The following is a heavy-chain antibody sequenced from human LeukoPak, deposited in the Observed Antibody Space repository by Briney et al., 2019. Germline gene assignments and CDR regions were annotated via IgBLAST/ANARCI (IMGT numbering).Heavy chain of an antibody. CDR1: EFTISSNY. J-gene: IGHJ3*02. CDR3: ARVSYYDSSGYYDLDAFDI. V-gene: IGHV3-66*01. D-gene: IGHD3-22*01. CDR2: IYSGGST. Sequence: GGSLRLSCAASEFTISSNYMSWVRQAPGKGLEWVSVIYSGGSTYYADSVKGRFTISRDNSKNTLYLQMNSLRAEDTAVYYCARVSYYDSSGYYDLDAFDIWGQGTMVTVSS.